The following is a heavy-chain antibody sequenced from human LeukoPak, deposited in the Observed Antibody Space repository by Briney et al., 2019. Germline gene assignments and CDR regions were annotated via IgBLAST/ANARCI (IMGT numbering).Heavy chain of an antibody. CDR1: GFTFSSYA. D-gene: IGHD6-19*01. J-gene: IGHJ4*02. Sequence: GGSLRLSCAASGFTFSSYAMHWVRQAPGKGLEWVAVISYDGSNKYYADSVKGRFTISRDNSKNTLYLQMNSLRAEGTAVYYCARRESSSGWYEEDYFDYWGQGTLVTVSS. CDR3: ARRESSSGWYEEDYFDY. CDR2: ISYDGSNK. V-gene: IGHV3-30-3*01.